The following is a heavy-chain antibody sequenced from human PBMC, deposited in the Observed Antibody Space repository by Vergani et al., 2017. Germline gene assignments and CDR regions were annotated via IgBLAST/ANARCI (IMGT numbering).Heavy chain of an antibody. Sequence: QVQLVQSGAEVEKPWASVKVSCKTSGYTFTGYYMHWVRQAPGQGLEWMGWINPRSGGTNYAQKFQGRVTKTRDTSISTDYMELSGLRSDDTAVYYCARDGCSGDCFWGAIDYWGQGALVTVSS. CDR2: INPRSGGT. V-gene: IGHV1-2*02. D-gene: IGHD2-21*02. CDR1: GYTFTGYY. J-gene: IGHJ4*02. CDR3: ARDGCSGDCFWGAIDY.